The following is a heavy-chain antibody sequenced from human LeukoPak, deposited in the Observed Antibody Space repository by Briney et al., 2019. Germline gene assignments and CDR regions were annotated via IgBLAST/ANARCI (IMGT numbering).Heavy chain of an antibody. V-gene: IGHV3-7*01. Sequence: GGSLRLSCAASGFTFSTYWMSWVRQAPGKGLEWVANIKQDGSEKCYVGSVKGRFTISRDNAKNSLYLQMNSLRAEDTAVYYCVRDDDRPDNGLDYWGQGTLVTVSS. CDR2: IKQDGSEK. CDR3: VRDDDRPDNGLDY. CDR1: GFTFSTYW. J-gene: IGHJ4*02. D-gene: IGHD3-22*01.